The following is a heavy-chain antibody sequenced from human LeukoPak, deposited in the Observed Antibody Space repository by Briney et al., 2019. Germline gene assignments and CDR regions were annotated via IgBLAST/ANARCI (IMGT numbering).Heavy chain of an antibody. CDR2: IYSSGST. D-gene: IGHD6-25*01. J-gene: IGHJ4*02. V-gene: IGHV4-39*07. CDR1: GGSIRSSGDY. Sequence: SETLSLTCIVSGGSIRSSGDYWGWIRQPPGKGLEWIGSIYSSGSTYYNPSLQSRVTISVDTSTNQFSLKLNSVIAADTAVYYCARATAAPSSYFFDHWGQGTLVTVSS. CDR3: ARATAAPSSYFFDH.